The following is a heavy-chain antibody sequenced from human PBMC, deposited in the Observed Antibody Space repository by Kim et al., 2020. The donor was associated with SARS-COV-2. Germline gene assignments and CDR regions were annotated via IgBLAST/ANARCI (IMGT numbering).Heavy chain of an antibody. Sequence: GWSLRLSCIASEFTFSNYWMSWVRQAPGKGLEWVANIRQDGNEIYYLDSVKGRFTISRDNAKNSLYLQMNSLRAEDTAVYYCARAPLYFAPADYWGQGILVTVSS. CDR2: IRQDGNEI. D-gene: IGHD2-2*02. J-gene: IGHJ4*02. CDR3: ARAPLYFAPADY. V-gene: IGHV3-7*03. CDR1: EFTFSNYW.